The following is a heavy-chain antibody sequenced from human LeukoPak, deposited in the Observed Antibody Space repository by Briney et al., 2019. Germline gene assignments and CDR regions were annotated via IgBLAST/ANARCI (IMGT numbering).Heavy chain of an antibody. CDR1: GFTFSSYG. CDR3: AKDWASGVAADNWFDP. Sequence: GRSLRLSCAASGFTFSSYGMPWVRQAPGKGLEWVAVISYDGSNKYYADSVKGRFTISRDNSKNTLYLQMNSLRAEDTAVYYCAKDWASGVAADNWFDPWGQGTLVTVSS. CDR2: ISYDGSNK. V-gene: IGHV3-30*18. J-gene: IGHJ5*02. D-gene: IGHD6-19*01.